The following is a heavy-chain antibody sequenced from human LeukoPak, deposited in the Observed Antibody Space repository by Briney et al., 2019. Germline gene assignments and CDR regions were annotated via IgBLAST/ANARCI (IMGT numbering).Heavy chain of an antibody. CDR2: ISSSSSTI. D-gene: IGHD3-9*01. CDR1: GFTFSSYS. V-gene: IGHV3-48*01. CDR3: ARDLYFYLADRPNDY. Sequence: GGSLRLSCAASGFTFSSYSMNWVRQAPGKGLEWVSYISSSSSTIYYADSVKGRFTISRDNAKNSLYLQMNSLRAEDTAVYYSARDLYFYLADRPNDYWGQGTLVTVSS. J-gene: IGHJ4*02.